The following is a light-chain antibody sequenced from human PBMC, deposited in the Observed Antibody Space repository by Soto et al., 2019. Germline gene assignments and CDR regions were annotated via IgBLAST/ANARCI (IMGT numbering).Light chain of an antibody. Sequence: EIVMTQSPATLSVSPGEVASLSCRARQSVRSNLAWYQQKPGQAPRLLIYDASSRATGIPDRFSGSGSETDFTLTISRLEPEDFALYYCQQYGSSAPITFGQGTRLEIK. J-gene: IGKJ5*01. CDR3: QQYGSSAPIT. CDR2: DAS. CDR1: QSVRSN. V-gene: IGKV3-20*01.